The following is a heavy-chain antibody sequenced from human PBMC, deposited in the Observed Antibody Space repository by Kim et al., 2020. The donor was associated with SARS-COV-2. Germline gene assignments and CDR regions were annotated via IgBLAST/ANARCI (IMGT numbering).Heavy chain of an antibody. J-gene: IGHJ4*02. CDR1: GFTFDDYA. Sequence: GGSLRLSCAASGFTFDDYAMHWVRQAPGKGLEWVSGISWNSGSIGYADSVKGRFTISRDNAKNSLYLQMNSLRAEDTALYYCAKDISTAYYYDSSGYYWAMSAYDYWGQGTLVTVSS. CDR2: ISWNSGSI. CDR3: AKDISTAYYYDSSGYYWAMSAYDY. D-gene: IGHD3-22*01. V-gene: IGHV3-9*01.